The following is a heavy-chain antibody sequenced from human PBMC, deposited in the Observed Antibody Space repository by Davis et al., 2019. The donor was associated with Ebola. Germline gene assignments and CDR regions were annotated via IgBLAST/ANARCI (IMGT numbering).Heavy chain of an antibody. CDR3: ARRGDGYNWGDY. Sequence: ASVKVSCKASGYTFTDYNIHWMRQAPGQGLEWLGRVILKSGATNYAQKLQGRVAMTTDTFTSTAYMELRSLTSDDSAVYYCARRGDGYNWGDYWGQGALVTVSS. J-gene: IGHJ4*02. CDR2: VILKSGAT. V-gene: IGHV1-2*06. D-gene: IGHD5-24*01. CDR1: GYTFTDYN.